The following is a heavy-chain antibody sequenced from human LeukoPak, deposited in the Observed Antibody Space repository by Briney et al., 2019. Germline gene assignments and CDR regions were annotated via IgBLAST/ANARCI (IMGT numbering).Heavy chain of an antibody. CDR2: IYYSGST. CDR1: GGSISSSSYY. Sequence: SETLSLTCTVSGGSISSSSYYWGWIRQPPGKGLEWIGSIYYSGSTYYNPSLKSRVTISVDTSENQFSLKLSSVTAADTAVYYCARQWELRGCYFDYWGQGTLVTVSS. CDR3: ARQWELRGCYFDY. D-gene: IGHD1-26*01. J-gene: IGHJ4*02. V-gene: IGHV4-39*01.